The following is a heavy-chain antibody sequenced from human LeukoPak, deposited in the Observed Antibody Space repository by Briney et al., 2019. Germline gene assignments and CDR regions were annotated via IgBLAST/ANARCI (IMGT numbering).Heavy chain of an antibody. D-gene: IGHD2-8*01. CDR3: ATVGGPHFSYCTNGVCPAVEGY. V-gene: IGHV1-24*01. CDR1: GYTLTELS. CDR2: FDPEDGET. J-gene: IGHJ4*02. Sequence: ASVKISCKVSGYTLTELSMHWVRQAPGKGLEWMGGFDPEDGETIYAQKFQGRVTMTEDTSTDTAYMELSSLRSEDTAVYYCATVGGPHFSYCTNGVCPAVEGYWGQGTLVTVSS.